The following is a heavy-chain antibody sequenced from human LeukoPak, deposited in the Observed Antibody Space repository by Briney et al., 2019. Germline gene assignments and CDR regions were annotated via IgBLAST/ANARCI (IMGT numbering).Heavy chain of an antibody. Sequence: SETLSLTCTVSGGSISSSNSYWGWVRQPPGKGLEWLGTIYYRGTTYYNPSLKSRVTISVDTSKNQFSLRLNSVTAADTAVYYCARDFSSSSSVYYYYYMDVWGKGTSVTVSS. CDR2: IYYRGTT. CDR3: ARDFSSSSSVYYYYYMDV. CDR1: GGSISSSNSY. V-gene: IGHV4-39*07. J-gene: IGHJ6*03. D-gene: IGHD6-6*01.